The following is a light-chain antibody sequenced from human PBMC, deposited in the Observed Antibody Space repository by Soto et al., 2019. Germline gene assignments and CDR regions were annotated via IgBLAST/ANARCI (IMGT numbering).Light chain of an antibody. Sequence: QSVLPQPPSASGTPGQRVTISCSGSSSNIGINTVNWYQQVPGTAPKLLIYTDNQRPSGVPDRFSGSKSGTSASLAISGLQSEDEADYYCAAWDDSLNGLYVFVTGTKVTV. CDR2: TDN. CDR1: SSNIGINT. J-gene: IGLJ1*01. V-gene: IGLV1-44*01. CDR3: AAWDDSLNGLYV.